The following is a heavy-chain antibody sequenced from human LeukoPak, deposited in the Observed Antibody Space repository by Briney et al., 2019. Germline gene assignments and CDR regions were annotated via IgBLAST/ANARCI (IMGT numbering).Heavy chain of an antibody. V-gene: IGHV1-8*01. D-gene: IGHD2-15*01. CDR3: ARQVDPYGMDV. CDR1: GYTFTSYD. Sequence: GASVTVSCTASGYTFTSYDINWVRQAPGQGLEWMGWMNPNSGNTGYAQKFQGRVTMTRNTSISTAYMELSSLRSEDTAVYYCARQVDPYGMDVWGQGTTVTVSS. CDR2: MNPNSGNT. J-gene: IGHJ6*02.